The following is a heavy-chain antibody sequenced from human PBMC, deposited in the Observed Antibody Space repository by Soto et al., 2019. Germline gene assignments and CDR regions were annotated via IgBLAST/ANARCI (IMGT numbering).Heavy chain of an antibody. CDR2: IWYDGSNK. CDR3: ARDFSGEPLY. V-gene: IGHV3-33*01. J-gene: IGHJ4*02. D-gene: IGHD4-17*01. Sequence: GGSLRLSCAASGFTFSRYGMHGVRQAPGKGLEWVAVIWYDGSNKYYADSVKGRFTISRDNSKNTLYLQMNSLRAEDTAVYYCARDFSGEPLYWGQGTLVTVSS. CDR1: GFTFSRYG.